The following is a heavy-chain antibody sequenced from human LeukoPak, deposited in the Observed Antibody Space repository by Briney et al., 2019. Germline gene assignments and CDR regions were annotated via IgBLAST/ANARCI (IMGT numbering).Heavy chain of an antibody. CDR2: IYYSGST. D-gene: IGHD2-8*01. Sequence: PSETLSLTCTVSGGSISSYYWSWIRQPPGKGLEWIGYIYYSGSTNYNPSLKSRVTISVDTSKNQFSLKLSSVTAADTAVYYCARAMYGNDAFDVWGQGTMVTVSS. J-gene: IGHJ3*01. CDR3: ARAMYGNDAFDV. CDR1: GGSISSYY. V-gene: IGHV4-59*01.